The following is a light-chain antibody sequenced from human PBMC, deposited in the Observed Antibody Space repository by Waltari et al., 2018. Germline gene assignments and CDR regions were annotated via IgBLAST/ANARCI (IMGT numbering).Light chain of an antibody. J-gene: IGLJ3*02. CDR1: SSDVGSYDS. CDR2: EDS. Sequence: QSALTQPASVSGSPGQSFTISCPGTSSDVGSYDSSSCYQQPPGNPPRLIIDEDSKPPSGVSNRFSGSKSGNTASLTISALQAEDEADYYCTSYTVSTPLVFGGGTKLTVL. CDR3: TSYTVSTPLV. V-gene: IGLV2-14*01.